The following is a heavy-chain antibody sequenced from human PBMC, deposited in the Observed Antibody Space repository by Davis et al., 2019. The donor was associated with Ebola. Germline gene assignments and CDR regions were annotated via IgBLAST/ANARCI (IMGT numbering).Heavy chain of an antibody. CDR2: ISAYNGNT. J-gene: IGHJ6*02. D-gene: IGHD4-17*01. Sequence: ASVKVSCKASGYTFTSYGISWVRQAPGQGLEWMGWISAYNGNTNYAQKLQGRVTMTTDTSTSTAYMELRSLRSDDTSVYYCARCYGDYGYYYYGMDVWGQGTTVTVSS. CDR3: ARCYGDYGYYYYGMDV. CDR1: GYTFTSYG. V-gene: IGHV1-18*01.